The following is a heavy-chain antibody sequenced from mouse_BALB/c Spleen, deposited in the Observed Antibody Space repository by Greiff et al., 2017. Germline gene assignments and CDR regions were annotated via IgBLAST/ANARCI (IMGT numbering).Heavy chain of an antibody. Sequence: EVKLVESGGGLVQPGGSRKLSCAASGFTFSSFGMHWVRQAPEKGLEWVAYISSGSSTIYYADTVKGRFTISRDNAKNTLYLQMSSLRSEDTAMYYCARLGRGAWFAYWGQGTLVTVSA. D-gene: IGHD4-1*01. J-gene: IGHJ3*01. CDR3: ARLGRGAWFAY. CDR1: GFTFSSFG. CDR2: ISSGSSTI. V-gene: IGHV5-17*02.